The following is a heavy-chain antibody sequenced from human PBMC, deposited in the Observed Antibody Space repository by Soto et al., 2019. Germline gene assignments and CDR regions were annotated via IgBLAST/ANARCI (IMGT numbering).Heavy chain of an antibody. CDR2: INRSGGT. J-gene: IGHJ4*02. CDR1: GGSFSAYY. D-gene: IGHD3-22*01. V-gene: IGHV4-34*01. Sequence: SETLSLTCAVYGGSFSAYYCSWIRQPPGKGLEWIGEINRSGGTSYNPSLKSRVTISVDTSKSQFSLKLTSVTAADRAVYYCAGGRVDRVKSSGFYDYWGQGTPVTVSS. CDR3: AGGRVDRVKSSGFYDY.